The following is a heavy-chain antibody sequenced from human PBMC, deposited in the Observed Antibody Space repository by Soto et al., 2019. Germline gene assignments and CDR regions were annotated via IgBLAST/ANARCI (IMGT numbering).Heavy chain of an antibody. CDR2: INHSGST. Sequence: PSETLSLTCAVYGGSFSCYYWSWIRQPPGKGLEWIGEINHSGSTNYNPSLKSRVTISVDTSKNQFSLKLSSVTAADTAVYYCARGRMARWLQNWFDPWGQGTLVTVSS. V-gene: IGHV4-34*01. CDR3: ARGRMARWLQNWFDP. J-gene: IGHJ5*02. D-gene: IGHD5-12*01. CDR1: GGSFSCYY.